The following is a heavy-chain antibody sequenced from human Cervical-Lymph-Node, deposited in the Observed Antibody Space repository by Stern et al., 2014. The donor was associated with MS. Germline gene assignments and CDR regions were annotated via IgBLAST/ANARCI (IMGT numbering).Heavy chain of an antibody. J-gene: IGHJ4*02. CDR3: ARGGGLVGYFDY. CDR1: GDTFSSYA. CDR2: ISHVFGTT. D-gene: IGHD1-26*01. Sequence: QVQLVESGAGVKKPGPSVKVSCKASGDTFSSYAINWVRQAPGQGLEWMGVISHVFGTTDYEQKFQGRVTITADKSTNTAYMELMTLRSEDTAVYYCARGGGLVGYFDYWGQGTLVSVSS. V-gene: IGHV1-69*06.